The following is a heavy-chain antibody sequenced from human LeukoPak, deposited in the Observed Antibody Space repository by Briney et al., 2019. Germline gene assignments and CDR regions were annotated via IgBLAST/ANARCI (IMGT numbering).Heavy chain of an antibody. D-gene: IGHD3-10*01. CDR3: AGRPGYYGSGNDY. CDR1: GASISSPFW. CDR2: IYYSGST. J-gene: IGHJ4*02. V-gene: IGHV4-4*02. Sequence: SGTLSLTRAVSGASISSPFWWSWVRQTPGKGLEWIGSIYYSGSTYYNPSPKSRVTISVDTSKNQFSLKLSSVTAADTAVYYCAGRPGYYGSGNDYWGQGTLVTVSS.